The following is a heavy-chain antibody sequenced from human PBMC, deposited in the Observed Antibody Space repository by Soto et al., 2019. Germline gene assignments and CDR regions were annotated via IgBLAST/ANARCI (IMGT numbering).Heavy chain of an antibody. D-gene: IGHD2-15*01. Sequence: PSETLSLTCTVSGGSISSYYWSWIRQPPGKGLEWIGYIYYSGSTNYNPSLKSRVTISVDTSKNQFSLKLSSVTAADAAVYYCAREGGGGSSQQNWFDPWGQGTLVTVSS. CDR2: IYYSGST. CDR3: AREGGGGSSQQNWFDP. CDR1: GGSISSYY. J-gene: IGHJ5*02. V-gene: IGHV4-59*01.